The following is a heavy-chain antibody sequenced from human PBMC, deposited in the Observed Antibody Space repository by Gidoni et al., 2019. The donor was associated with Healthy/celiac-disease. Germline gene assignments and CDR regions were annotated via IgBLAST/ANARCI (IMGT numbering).Heavy chain of an antibody. CDR2: IYPGESEP. J-gene: IGHJ4*02. V-gene: IGHV5-51*01. Sequence: EVQLVQSGAEVKQPGESLKISCKGSGYSFTSYWIGWVRQMPGKGREWLGIIYPGESEPRYSPAFQGQVTISADKSISTAYLQWSSLKASDTAMYYCARAKYGDYVGQRYYFDYWGQGTLVTVSS. CDR1: GYSFTSYW. CDR3: ARAKYGDYVGQRYYFDY. D-gene: IGHD4-17*01.